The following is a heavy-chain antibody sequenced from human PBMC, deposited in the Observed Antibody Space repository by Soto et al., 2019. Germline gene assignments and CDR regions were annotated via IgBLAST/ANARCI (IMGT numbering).Heavy chain of an antibody. J-gene: IGHJ4*02. CDR1: GFTFSSYS. D-gene: IGHD3-3*01. CDR3: ARSLAVLRFLEWLFGFDY. Sequence: GGSLRLSCAASGFTFSSYSMNWVRQAPGKGLEWVSYISSSSSTIYYADSVKGRFTISRDNAKNSLYLQMNSLRAEDTAVYYCARSLAVLRFLEWLFGFDYWGQGTLVTVSS. V-gene: IGHV3-48*01. CDR2: ISSSSSTI.